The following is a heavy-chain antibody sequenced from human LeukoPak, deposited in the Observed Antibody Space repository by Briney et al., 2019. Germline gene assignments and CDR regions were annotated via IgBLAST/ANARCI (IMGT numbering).Heavy chain of an antibody. CDR3: ARGPIVVVPAARSDWFDP. CDR2: IIPIFGTA. V-gene: IGHV1-69*13. CDR1: GGTFSSYA. J-gene: IGHJ5*02. D-gene: IGHD2-2*01. Sequence: SVKVSCKASGGTFSSYAISWVRQAPGQGLEWMGGIIPIFGTANYAQKFQGRVTITADESTSTAYMELSSLRSEDTAVYYCARGPIVVVPAARSDWFDPWGQGTLVTVSS.